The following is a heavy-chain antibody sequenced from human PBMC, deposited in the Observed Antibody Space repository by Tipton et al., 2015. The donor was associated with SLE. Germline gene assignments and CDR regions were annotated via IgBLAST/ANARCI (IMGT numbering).Heavy chain of an antibody. CDR1: GGSISSYY. Sequence: TLSLTCTVSGGSISSYYWSWIRQPPGKGLEWIGYIYSSGSTNYNPSLKSRVTISVDTSKNQFSLKLSSVTAADTAVYYCARGSPGTGYFDFWGQGTLVTVSS. V-gene: IGHV4-59*01. CDR3: ARGSPGTGYFDF. CDR2: IYSSGST. J-gene: IGHJ4*02. D-gene: IGHD3/OR15-3a*01.